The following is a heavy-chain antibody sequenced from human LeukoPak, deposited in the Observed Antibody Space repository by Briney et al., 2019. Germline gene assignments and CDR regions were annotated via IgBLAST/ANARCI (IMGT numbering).Heavy chain of an antibody. J-gene: IGHJ6*04. Sequence: KPSETLSLTCAVYGGSFSGYYWSWISQPPGKGLECLGEINHSGSTNYNPSLKSRVTISVDTSKNQFSLKLSSVTAADTAVYYCARGYGSGSYHYYYYYGMDVWGKGTTVTVSS. CDR1: GGSFSGYY. D-gene: IGHD3-10*01. CDR2: INHSGST. V-gene: IGHV4-34*01. CDR3: ARGYGSGSYHYYYYYGMDV.